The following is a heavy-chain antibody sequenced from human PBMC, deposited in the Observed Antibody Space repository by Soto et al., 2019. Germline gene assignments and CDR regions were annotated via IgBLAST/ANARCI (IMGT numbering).Heavy chain of an antibody. D-gene: IGHD1-1*01. J-gene: IGHJ5*02. Sequence: QLQLQESGPGLVKPSETLSLTCTVSGGSISRSSYFWGWIRQPPGKVVAWIGNIYYSGSTYYNPSLKTRVTISVDTAKTQFSLKRSSVTAADTAVYYCARRDWNGIDPWGKGTLVTVSS. V-gene: IGHV4-39*01. CDR2: IYYSGST. CDR1: GGSISRSSYF. CDR3: ARRDWNGIDP.